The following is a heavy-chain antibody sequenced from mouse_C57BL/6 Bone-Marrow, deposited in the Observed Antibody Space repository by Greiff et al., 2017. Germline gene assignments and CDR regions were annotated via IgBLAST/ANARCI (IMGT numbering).Heavy chain of an antibody. V-gene: IGHV1-81*01. CDR2: IYPRSGNT. J-gene: IGHJ3*01. CDR3: ARFYYGYDGWFAY. Sequence: VQLQQSGAELARPGASVKLSCKASGYTFTSYGISWVKQQTGQGLEWIGEIYPRSGNTYYNEKFKGKATLTADKSSSTASMELRTLTSEDSAVYYCARFYYGYDGWFAYWGQGTLVTVSA. CDR1: GYTFTSYG. D-gene: IGHD2-2*01.